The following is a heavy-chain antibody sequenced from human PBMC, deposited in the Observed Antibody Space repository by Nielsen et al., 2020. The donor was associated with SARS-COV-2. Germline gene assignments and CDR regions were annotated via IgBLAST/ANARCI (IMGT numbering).Heavy chain of an antibody. J-gene: IGHJ5*02. CDR3: ARAVGLVEMATIAIGNWFDP. CDR2: ISSSSSYT. Sequence: GGSLRLSCAASGFTFSDYYMSWIRQAPGKGLEWVSYISSSSSYTNYADSVKGRFTISRDNAKNSLYLQMNSLRAEDTAVYYCARAVGLVEMATIAIGNWFDPWGQGTLVTVSS. D-gene: IGHD5-24*01. V-gene: IGHV3-11*05. CDR1: GFTFSDYY.